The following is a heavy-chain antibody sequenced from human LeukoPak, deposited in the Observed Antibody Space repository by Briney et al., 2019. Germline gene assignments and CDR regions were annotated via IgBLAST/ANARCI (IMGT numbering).Heavy chain of an antibody. J-gene: IGHJ6*02. D-gene: IGHD6-19*01. CDR3: ASLGGSGWSVGGYYYGMDV. Sequence: GGSLRLSCAASGFTFSSYSMNWVRQAPGKGLEWVSSISSSSSYIYYADSVKGRFTISRDSAKNSLYLQMNSLRAEDTAVYYCASLGGSGWSVGGYYYGMDVWGQGTTVTVSS. CDR2: ISSSSSYI. CDR1: GFTFSSYS. V-gene: IGHV3-21*01.